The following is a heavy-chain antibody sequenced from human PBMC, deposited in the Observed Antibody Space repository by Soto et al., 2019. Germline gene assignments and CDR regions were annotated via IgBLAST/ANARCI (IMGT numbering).Heavy chain of an antibody. D-gene: IGHD3-22*01. J-gene: IGHJ4*02. CDR3: ARVGYYDSSGYFDY. V-gene: IGHV4-38-2*01. Sequence: SETLALTCAVSGYSISSGYYWCWIRQPPGKGLEWIGSIYHSGSTYYNPSVKSRVTISVDTSKNQFSLKLSSVTAEDTAVYYCARVGYYDSSGYFDYWGQGTLVTVSS. CDR1: GYSISSGYY. CDR2: IYHSGST.